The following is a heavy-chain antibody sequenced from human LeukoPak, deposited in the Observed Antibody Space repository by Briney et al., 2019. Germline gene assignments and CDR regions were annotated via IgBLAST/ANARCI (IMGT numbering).Heavy chain of an antibody. CDR2: ISSSGSTI. Sequence: GGSLRLSCGASGFNLSGYAMNWVRQAPAKGLEWVSYISSSGSTIYYADSVKGRFTISRDNAKNSLYLQTNSLRAEDPAVYYCAKDYRGALDYWGQGTLVTVSS. D-gene: IGHD3-16*02. CDR3: AKDYRGALDY. CDR1: GFNLSGYA. V-gene: IGHV3-48*03. J-gene: IGHJ4*02.